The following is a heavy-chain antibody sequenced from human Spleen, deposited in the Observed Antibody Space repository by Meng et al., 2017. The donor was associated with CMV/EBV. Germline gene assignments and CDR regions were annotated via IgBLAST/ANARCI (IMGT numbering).Heavy chain of an antibody. CDR1: GFTFSSYW. CDR3: ARFESSGWYVY. V-gene: IGHV3-74*01. CDR2: INSDVSTT. D-gene: IGHD6-19*01. J-gene: IGHJ4*02. Sequence: LSCAVSGFTFSSYWMRWVRQVPGKGLVWVSRINSDVSTTTYADSVKGRFTISRDNAKNTLYLQMISLRAEDTAVYFCARFESSGWYVYWGQGTLVTVSS.